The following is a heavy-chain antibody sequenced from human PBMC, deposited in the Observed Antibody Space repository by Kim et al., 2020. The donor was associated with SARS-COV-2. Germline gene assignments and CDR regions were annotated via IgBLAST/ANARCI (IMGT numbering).Heavy chain of an antibody. D-gene: IGHD3-10*01. Sequence: GGSLRLSCAASGFTFSSYSMNWVRQAPGKGLEWVSSISSSSSYIYYADSVKGRFTISRDNAKNSLYLQMNSLRAEDTAVYYCARDSESVDVLLWFGGRWFDPWGQGTLVTVSS. CDR1: GFTFSSYS. CDR2: ISSSSSYI. CDR3: ARDSESVDVLLWFGGRWFDP. J-gene: IGHJ5*02. V-gene: IGHV3-21*01.